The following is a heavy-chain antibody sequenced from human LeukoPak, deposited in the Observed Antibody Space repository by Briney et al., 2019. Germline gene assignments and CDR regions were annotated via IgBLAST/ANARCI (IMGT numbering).Heavy chain of an antibody. D-gene: IGHD3-3*01. CDR2: IRSKAYDGTT. J-gene: IGHJ4*02. CDR1: GFTFGDYA. V-gene: IGHV3-49*03. CDR3: TRALNSRITIFGVVSFY. Sequence: GGSLRLSCTASGFTFGDYAMSWFRQAPGKGLEWVGFIRSKAYDGTTEYAASVKGRFTISRDDSKSIAYMQMNSLKTEDTAVYYCTRALNSRITIFGVVSFYWGQGTLVTVSS.